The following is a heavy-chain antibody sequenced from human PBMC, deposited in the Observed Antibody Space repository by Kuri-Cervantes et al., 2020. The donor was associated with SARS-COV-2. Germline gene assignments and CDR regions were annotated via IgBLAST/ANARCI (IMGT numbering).Heavy chain of an antibody. J-gene: IGHJ6*02. V-gene: IGHV3-48*02. Sequence: GGSLRLSCAASGFTFSSYSMNWVRQAPGKGLEWVSYISSSSTTIYYADSVKGRFTISRDNAKNSLYLQMNSLRDEDTAVYYCANVGSGRANNYYYYGMDVWAKGPRSPSP. CDR1: GFTFSSYS. D-gene: IGHD3-3*01. CDR3: ANVGSGRANNYYYYGMDV. CDR2: ISSSSTTI.